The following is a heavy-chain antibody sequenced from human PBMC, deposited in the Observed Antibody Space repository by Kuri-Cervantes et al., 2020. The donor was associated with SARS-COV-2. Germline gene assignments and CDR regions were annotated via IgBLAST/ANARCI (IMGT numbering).Heavy chain of an antibody. V-gene: IGHV3-30*01. CDR3: ARENDYYDSSGYWLGGAFDI. Sequence: GGSLRLSCAASGFTFSSYAMHWVRQAPGKGLEWVAVISYDGSNKYYADSVKGRFTISRDNSKNTLYLQMNSLRAEDTAVYYCARENDYYDSSGYWLGGAFDIWGQGTMVTVSS. CDR1: GFTFSSYA. CDR2: ISYDGSNK. J-gene: IGHJ3*02. D-gene: IGHD3-22*01.